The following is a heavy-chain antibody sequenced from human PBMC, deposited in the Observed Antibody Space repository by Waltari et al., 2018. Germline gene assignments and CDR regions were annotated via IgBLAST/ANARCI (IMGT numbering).Heavy chain of an antibody. CDR3: ARGRYRQQYYFDY. Sequence: QVQLVESGGGVVQPGRSLRLSCAASGFTFRSYGLHWVRQAPGKGREWGTVIWDKGSNKYYADSVKGRVTSSRDNSKNTLYLQMNSLRAEDTAVDYCARGRYRQQYYFDYWGQGTLVTVSS. CDR1: GFTFRSYG. D-gene: IGHD2-2*02. J-gene: IGHJ4*02. V-gene: IGHV3-33*01. CDR2: IWDKGSNK.